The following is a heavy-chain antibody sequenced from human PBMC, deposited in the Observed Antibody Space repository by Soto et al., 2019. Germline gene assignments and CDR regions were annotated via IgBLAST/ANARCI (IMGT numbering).Heavy chain of an antibody. CDR2: INHSGST. Sequence: SETLSLTCAVYGGSFSGYYWTWIRQPPGTGLEWIGEINHSGSTNYNPFLKSRVTISVDTSKNQFSLKLTSVTAADTAVYYCARDKITGLFDYWGQGTLVTVSS. J-gene: IGHJ4*02. D-gene: IGHD2-8*02. CDR1: GGSFSGYY. CDR3: ARDKITGLFDY. V-gene: IGHV4-34*01.